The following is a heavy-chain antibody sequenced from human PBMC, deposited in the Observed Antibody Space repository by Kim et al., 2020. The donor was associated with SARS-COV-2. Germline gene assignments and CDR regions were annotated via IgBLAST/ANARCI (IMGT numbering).Heavy chain of an antibody. CDR3: ARVGSYDFGSGGGNWFDP. CDR1: GGSISSYY. D-gene: IGHD3-3*01. Sequence: SETLSLTCTVSGGSISSYYWSWIRQPPGKGLEWIGCIYTSGSTNYNPSLKSRVTMSVDTSKNQFSLKLSSVTAADTAVYYCARVGSYDFGSGGGNWFDPWGQGTLVTVSS. CDR2: IYTSGST. V-gene: IGHV4-4*07. J-gene: IGHJ5*02.